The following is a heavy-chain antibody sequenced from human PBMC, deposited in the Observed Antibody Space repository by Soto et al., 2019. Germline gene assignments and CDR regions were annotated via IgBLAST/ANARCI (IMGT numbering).Heavy chain of an antibody. Sequence: EVQLVQSGAEVKKPGESLKISCKGSGYSFTYSWIAWVRQMPGKGLEWMGVFYPGDSDTRYSPSFQGQVTISADKSISTAYLQWSSLKASDTAMYYCARQSSSSHIENWLDPWGQGTLVTVSS. CDR1: GYSFTYSW. CDR2: FYPGDSDT. J-gene: IGHJ5*02. D-gene: IGHD6-13*01. V-gene: IGHV5-51*01. CDR3: ARQSSSSHIENWLDP.